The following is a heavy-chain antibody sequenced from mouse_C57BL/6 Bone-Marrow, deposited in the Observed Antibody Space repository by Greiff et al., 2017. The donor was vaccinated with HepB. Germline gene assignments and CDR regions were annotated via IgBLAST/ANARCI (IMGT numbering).Heavy chain of an antibody. Sequence: VKLVESGAELVRPGASVTLSCKASGYTFTDYEMHWVKQTPVHGLEWIGAIDPETGGTAYNQKFKGKAILTADKSSSTAYMELRSLTSEDSAVYYCTRSGDYYGSSYFFYAMDYWGQGTSVTVSS. V-gene: IGHV1-15*01. D-gene: IGHD1-1*01. CDR3: TRSGDYYGSSYFFYAMDY. J-gene: IGHJ4*01. CDR1: GYTFTDYE. CDR2: IDPETGGT.